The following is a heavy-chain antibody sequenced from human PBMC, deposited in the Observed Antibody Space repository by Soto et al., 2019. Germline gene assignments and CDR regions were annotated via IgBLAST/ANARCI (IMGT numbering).Heavy chain of an antibody. J-gene: IGHJ4*02. D-gene: IGHD4-17*01. V-gene: IGHV3-23*01. Sequence: EVQLLESGGGLVQPGGSLRLSCAVSGFTFSTYAMSWVRQAPGMGLEWVSAISGSGGSTYYADAVKGRFTISRDNSKNTVYLQMSSLRADDTAVYYCAKAFDRTKVATGVLFDYGGKGALVTVSS. CDR1: GFTFSTYA. CDR2: ISGSGGST. CDR3: AKAFDRTKVATGVLFDY.